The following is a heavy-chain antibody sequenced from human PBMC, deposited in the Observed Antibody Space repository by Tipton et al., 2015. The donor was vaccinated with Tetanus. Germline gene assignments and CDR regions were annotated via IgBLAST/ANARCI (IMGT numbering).Heavy chain of an antibody. CDR1: GGSLRSDDYQ. CDR2: ISPSGRT. D-gene: IGHD3-16*01. Sequence: TLSLTCSVSGGSLRSDDYQWNWIRQPPGKGLEWLAYISPSGRTNSNYSLKSRITISQDKSKNQFSLRLTSVTAADTAVYYCARIVRMGDFSFFDSWGLGTLVTVSS. CDR3: ARIVRMGDFSFFDS. V-gene: IGHV4-61*08. J-gene: IGHJ4*02.